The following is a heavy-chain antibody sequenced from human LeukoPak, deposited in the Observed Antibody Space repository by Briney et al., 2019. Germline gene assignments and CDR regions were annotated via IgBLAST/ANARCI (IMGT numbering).Heavy chain of an antibody. Sequence: KPGESLRICCKGSGYSFTSYWISWGRPLAGKGVEWMGRIDTSDSYTNYSPSFQGHVTISADKSSSTAYLQWSSLKASDTAMYYCARHQGKWAVALAYWGQGTLVTVSS. CDR1: GYSFTSYW. CDR3: ARHQGKWAVALAY. D-gene: IGHD6-19*01. V-gene: IGHV5-10-1*01. CDR2: IDTSDSYT. J-gene: IGHJ4*02.